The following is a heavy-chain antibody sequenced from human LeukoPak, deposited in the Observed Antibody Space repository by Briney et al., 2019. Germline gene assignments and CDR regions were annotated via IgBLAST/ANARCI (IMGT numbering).Heavy chain of an antibody. Sequence: ASVKVSCKASGYTFSSYDINWVRQAAGQGLEWMGWMNPKTGNTGFSQKFQGRVTITRDTSASTAYMELSSLRSEDTAVYYCARASYSSSWLDYWGQGTLVTVSS. CDR1: GYTFSSYD. CDR2: MNPKTGNT. J-gene: IGHJ4*02. V-gene: IGHV1-8*03. CDR3: ARASYSSSWLDY. D-gene: IGHD6-13*01.